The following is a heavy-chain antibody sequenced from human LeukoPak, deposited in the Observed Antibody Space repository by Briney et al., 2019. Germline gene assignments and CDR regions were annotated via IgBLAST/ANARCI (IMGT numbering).Heavy chain of an antibody. CDR2: IYPGDSYT. Sequence: GESLKISCKGSGYSFTTYWIGWVRQMPGKGLEWMGIIYPGDSYTRYSPSFQGQVTISADKSISAAYLQWSSLKASDTAMYYCARHARGEMPDVWGQGTLVTVSS. D-gene: IGHD3-16*01. CDR1: GYSFTTYW. CDR3: ARHARGEMPDV. J-gene: IGHJ4*02. V-gene: IGHV5-51*01.